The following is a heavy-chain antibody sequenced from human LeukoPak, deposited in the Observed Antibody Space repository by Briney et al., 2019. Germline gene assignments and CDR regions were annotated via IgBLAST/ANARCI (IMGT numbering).Heavy chain of an antibody. Sequence: GGSLRLSCAASGFTVSSNYMSWVRQAPGKGLEWVSYISSSSSTIYYADSVKGRFTISRDNAKNSLYLQMNSLRVEDTAVYYCARGPSFGSRSDFLDYWGQGILVTVSS. CDR1: GFTVSSNY. D-gene: IGHD3-10*01. J-gene: IGHJ4*02. CDR2: ISSSSSTI. CDR3: ARGPSFGSRSDFLDY. V-gene: IGHV3-48*04.